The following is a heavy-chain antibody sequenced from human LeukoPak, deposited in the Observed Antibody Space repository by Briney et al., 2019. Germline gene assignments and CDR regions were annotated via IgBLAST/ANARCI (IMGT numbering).Heavy chain of an antibody. CDR1: GGSISSGFYY. V-gene: IGHV4-31*03. D-gene: IGHD3-9*01. J-gene: IGHJ5*02. CDR2: IYYSGST. Sequence: PSQTLSLTCTVSGGSISSGFYYWSWIRQHPGKGLEWIGYIYYSGSTYYNPSLKSRVTISVDTSKNQFSLKLSSVTAADTAVYYCARGPYDISNWFDPWGQGTLVTVSS. CDR3: ARGPYDISNWFDP.